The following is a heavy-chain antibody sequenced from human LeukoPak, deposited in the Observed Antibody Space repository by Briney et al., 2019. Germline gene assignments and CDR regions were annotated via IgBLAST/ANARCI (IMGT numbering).Heavy chain of an antibody. Sequence: GGSLRLSCAASGFTFSSYGMHWVRQAPGKGLEWVGVIWYDGSNKYYADSVKGRFTISRDNSKNTLYLQMNSLRAEDTAVYYCARVHCSGGSCYSGLSYWGQGTLVTVSS. V-gene: IGHV3-33*01. CDR3: ARVHCSGGSCYSGLSY. CDR2: IWYDGSNK. CDR1: GFTFSSYG. D-gene: IGHD2-15*01. J-gene: IGHJ4*02.